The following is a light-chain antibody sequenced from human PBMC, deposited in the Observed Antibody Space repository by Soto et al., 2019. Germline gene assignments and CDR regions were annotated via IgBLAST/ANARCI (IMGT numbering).Light chain of an antibody. CDR1: QDVGRY. J-gene: IGKJ1*01. Sequence: AIRMTQSPSSLSASAGDRVAIACRASQDVGRYLAWYQQKPRQAPKLLIYGESNLQSGVPSRFSGGGSGTDFTLTISCLQSEDFATYYCQHYKNYPWTFGQGTKVEIK. V-gene: IGKV1-8*01. CDR3: QHYKNYPWT. CDR2: GES.